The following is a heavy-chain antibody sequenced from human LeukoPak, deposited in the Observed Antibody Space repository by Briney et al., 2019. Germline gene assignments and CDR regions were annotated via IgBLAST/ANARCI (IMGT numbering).Heavy chain of an antibody. V-gene: IGHV4-30-2*01. J-gene: IGHJ4*02. CDR2: IYHSGST. CDR1: GGSISSGGYS. D-gene: IGHD3-10*01. CDR3: ARVGRGYFDY. Sequence: SETLSLTCAVSGGSISSGGYSWSWIRQPPGKGLEWIGYIYHSGSTYYNPSLKSRVTISVDRSKNQFSLKLSSVTAADTAVYYCARVGRGYFDYRGQGTLVTVSS.